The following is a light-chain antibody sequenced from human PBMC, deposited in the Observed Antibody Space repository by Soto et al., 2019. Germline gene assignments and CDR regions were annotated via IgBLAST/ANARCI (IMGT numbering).Light chain of an antibody. CDR2: NSD. Sequence: QSVLTQPPSASGTPGQRVTVSCSGSSSNIGISTVNWYQHLPGTAPKLLIYNSDQRPSGVPDRISGSKSGTSASLAIGGLQSEDEADYYCAAWDDSLNGFFVFGTGTKVPVL. V-gene: IGLV1-44*01. J-gene: IGLJ1*01. CDR1: SSNIGIST. CDR3: AAWDDSLNGFFV.